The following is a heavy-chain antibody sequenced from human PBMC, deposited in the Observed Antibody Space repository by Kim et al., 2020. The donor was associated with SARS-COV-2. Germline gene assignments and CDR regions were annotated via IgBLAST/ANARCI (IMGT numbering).Heavy chain of an antibody. V-gene: IGHV1-3*01. CDR3: ARVNRLLWFGEPQNAFDI. J-gene: IGHJ3*02. Sequence: ASVKVSCKASGYTFTSYAMHWVRQAPGQRLEWMGWINAGNGNTKYSQKFQGRVTITRDTSASTAYMELSSLRSEDTAVYYCARVNRLLWFGEPQNAFDIWGQGTMVTVSS. CDR1: GYTFTSYA. CDR2: INAGNGNT. D-gene: IGHD3-10*01.